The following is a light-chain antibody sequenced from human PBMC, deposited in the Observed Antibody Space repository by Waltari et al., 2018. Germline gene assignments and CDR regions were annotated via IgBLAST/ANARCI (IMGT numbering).Light chain of an antibody. V-gene: IGKV1-39*01. CDR1: QKISSY. CDR2: AAS. CDR3: QQTYTTPRT. Sequence: DIQMTQSPSSLSASVEARVTITCRASQKISSYLNWYQHKPGTAPRLLIYAASRLQSGVPSRFSASGSGTDFTLTISRLQPEDFGTYYCQQTYTTPRTFGQGTKVETK. J-gene: IGKJ1*01.